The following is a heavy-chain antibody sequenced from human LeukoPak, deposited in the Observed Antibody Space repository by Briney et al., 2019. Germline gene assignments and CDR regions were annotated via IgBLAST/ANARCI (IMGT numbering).Heavy chain of an antibody. CDR1: GFTFSSRA. J-gene: IGHJ3*01. D-gene: IGHD6-13*01. CDR2: IRDSGDTT. Sequence: GGSLRLSCVASGFTFSSRAMSWVRQAPGKGLEWVSGIRDSGDTTYYADSVKGRFTISRDNSKNTLHLQMNSLRAEDTAVYYCAKDSEYSSSRFSQIEAFDVWGQGTMDTVSS. CDR3: AKDSEYSSSRFSQIEAFDV. V-gene: IGHV3-23*01.